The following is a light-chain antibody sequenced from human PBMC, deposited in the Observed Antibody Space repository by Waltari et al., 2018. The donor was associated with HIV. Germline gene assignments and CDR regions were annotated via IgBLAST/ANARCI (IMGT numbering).Light chain of an antibody. V-gene: IGLV2-14*01. CDR1: SSDIGAYNF. CDR2: EVS. CDR3: ASYTRSGILL. J-gene: IGLJ2*01. Sequence: QSALTQSASVSGSPGKSITISCIGSSSDIGAYNFVSGYQQRPGKAPKLMIYEVSDRPSGSSNRFSGSKSGITASLTISGLQADDEADYYCASYTRSGILLFGGGTRLTVL.